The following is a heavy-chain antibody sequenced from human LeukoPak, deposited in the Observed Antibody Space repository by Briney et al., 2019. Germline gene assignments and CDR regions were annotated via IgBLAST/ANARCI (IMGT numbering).Heavy chain of an antibody. V-gene: IGHV3-23*01. J-gene: IGHJ5*02. CDR3: ARACYGGNCP. CDR1: GFTFSSYA. Sequence: PGGSLRLSCAASGFTFSSYAMSWVRQAPGKGLEWVSAISGSGGSTYYVDSVKGRFTISRDNAKNTLYLQMNSLRAEDTAVYYCARACYGGNCPWGQGTLVTVSS. D-gene: IGHD4-23*01. CDR2: ISGSGGST.